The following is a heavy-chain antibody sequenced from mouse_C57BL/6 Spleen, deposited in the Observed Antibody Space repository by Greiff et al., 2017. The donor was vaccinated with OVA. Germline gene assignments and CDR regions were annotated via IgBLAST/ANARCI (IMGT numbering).Heavy chain of an antibody. CDR2: IYPGSGST. CDR3: ANYGSSLYYAMDY. J-gene: IGHJ4*01. Sequence: QVQLQQPGAELVKPGASVKMSCKASGYTFTSYWITWVKQRPGQGLEWIGDIYPGSGSTNYNEKFTSKATLTVDTSSRTAYMQLSSLTSEDSAVYYCANYGSSLYYAMDYWGQGTSVTVSS. V-gene: IGHV1-55*01. D-gene: IGHD1-1*01. CDR1: GYTFTSYW.